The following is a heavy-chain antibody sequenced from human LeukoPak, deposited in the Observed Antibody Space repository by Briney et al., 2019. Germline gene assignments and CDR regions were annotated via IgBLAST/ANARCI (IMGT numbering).Heavy chain of an antibody. J-gene: IGHJ4*02. D-gene: IGHD5-24*01. CDR3: ARAVGRDGYNIDY. V-gene: IGHV3-7*01. CDR1: GFTFSSYW. Sequence: QTGGSLRLSCAASGFTFSSYWMSWVRQAPGKGVEWVGNIKQNGRAKYYVDCVKCPFTISRDNAKNSLYLQMNNLRAEDTAIYYCARAVGRDGYNIDYWGQGTLVTVSS. CDR2: IKQNGRAK.